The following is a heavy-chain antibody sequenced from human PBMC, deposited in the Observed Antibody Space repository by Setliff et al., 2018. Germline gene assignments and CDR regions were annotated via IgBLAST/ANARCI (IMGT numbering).Heavy chain of an antibody. D-gene: IGHD1-26*01. CDR3: ATLLAGNRGFYYTDF. J-gene: IGHJ4*02. Sequence: SETLSLTCTVSGDSISGYYWSWIRQPPGKGLEWIGYIYNSGTTSYNPSLRSRVSMSVDTSNNQISLTLAFMTAADTAVYFCATLLAGNRGFYYTDFWGQGAQVTVSS. CDR1: GDSISGYY. CDR2: IYNSGTT. V-gene: IGHV4-4*08.